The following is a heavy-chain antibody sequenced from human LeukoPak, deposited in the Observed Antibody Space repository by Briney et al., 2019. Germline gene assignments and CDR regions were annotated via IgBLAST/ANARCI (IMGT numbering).Heavy chain of an antibody. Sequence: GGSLRLSCAASGPTFSSHWMHWVRQAPGKGLVWVSRITNDGSSTTYADSVKGRFTISRDNAKNMLYLQVNSLRAEDTAVYYCARVYIYYYGMDVWGQGTTVTVSS. CDR1: GPTFSSHW. D-gene: IGHD1-14*01. CDR2: ITNDGSST. CDR3: ARVYIYYYGMDV. J-gene: IGHJ6*02. V-gene: IGHV3-74*01.